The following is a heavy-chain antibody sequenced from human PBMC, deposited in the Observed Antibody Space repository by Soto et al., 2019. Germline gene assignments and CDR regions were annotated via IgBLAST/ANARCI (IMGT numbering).Heavy chain of an antibody. CDR1: GGSISSNY. J-gene: IGHJ4*02. Sequence: SETLSLTCTVSGGSISSNYWTWIRQPPGKGLEWIGYVYNSGSTNYNPSLKSRVTISEDTSKSQFSLKVNSMTAADTAVYYCARYRREAVAGYTLDNWGRGIWVTVSS. D-gene: IGHD6-13*01. CDR2: VYNSGST. V-gene: IGHV4-59*01. CDR3: ARYRREAVAGYTLDN.